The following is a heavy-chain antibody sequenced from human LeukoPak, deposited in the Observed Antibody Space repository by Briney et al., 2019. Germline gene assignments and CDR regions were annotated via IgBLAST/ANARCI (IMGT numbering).Heavy chain of an antibody. V-gene: IGHV3-23*01. J-gene: IGHJ4*02. D-gene: IGHD1-1*01. CDR3: AKDLAGTYDY. Sequence: SGGSLRLYCAASGFTFSSYAMSWVRQAPGKGLEWVSDISGSGGSSYYEDSVKGRFTISRDNSKNKLYLQMNRLRDKATAVHSCAKDLAGTYDYWGQGTLVTVSS. CDR1: GFTFSSYA. CDR2: ISGSGGSS.